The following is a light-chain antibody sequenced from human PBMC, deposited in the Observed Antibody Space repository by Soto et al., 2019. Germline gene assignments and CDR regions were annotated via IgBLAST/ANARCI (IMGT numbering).Light chain of an antibody. CDR1: QSVLYSSNNKNY. V-gene: IGKV4-1*01. Sequence: DIVMTQSPDSLAVSLGERATINCKPSQSVLYSSNNKNYLAWYQQKPGQPPKLLIYWASTRESGVPDRFSGSGSGTDFTLTISSLQAEDVAVYYCQHLGTFGQGTKVEIK. J-gene: IGKJ1*01. CDR3: QHLGT. CDR2: WAS.